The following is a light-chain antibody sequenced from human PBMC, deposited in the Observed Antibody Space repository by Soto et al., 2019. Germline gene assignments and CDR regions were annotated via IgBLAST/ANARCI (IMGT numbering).Light chain of an antibody. Sequence: EIIMTQSPATLSVSPGERATLSCRASHSVSNNLAWYQQKPGQAPRLLIYYASTRATGIPARFSGSGSGTEFTLAISSLQSEDFALYYCQQDNDWPPITFGQGTRLEVK. CDR1: HSVSNN. V-gene: IGKV3-15*01. CDR3: QQDNDWPPIT. J-gene: IGKJ5*01. CDR2: YAS.